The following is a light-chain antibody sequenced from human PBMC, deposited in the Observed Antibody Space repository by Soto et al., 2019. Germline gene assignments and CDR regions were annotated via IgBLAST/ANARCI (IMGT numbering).Light chain of an antibody. CDR2: DVS. CDR1: SSDVGAYDF. J-gene: IGLJ3*02. V-gene: IGLV2-14*03. CDR3: SSFTSSSTLV. Sequence: QSALTQPASVSGSPGQSITISCTGTSSDVGAYDFVSWYQHHPGKAPKLMIYDVSNRPSGVSNRFSGSKSGNTASLTISGLQAEDEAEYYGSSFTSSSTLVFGGVTKLTVL.